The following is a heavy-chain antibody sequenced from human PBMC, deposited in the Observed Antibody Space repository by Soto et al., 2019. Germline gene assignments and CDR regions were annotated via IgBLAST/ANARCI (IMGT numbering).Heavy chain of an antibody. CDR1: GFTFNNYA. CDR2: ISGSGTYT. D-gene: IGHD5-12*01. Sequence: PGGSLRLSCAASGFTFNNYAMSWVRQAPGKGLEWVSGISGSGTYTYFADSVRGRFTISRDNSKNTLFPQMSSLRAEDTAIYYCAKSASGYYKLIDYWGQGTLVTVSS. V-gene: IGHV3-23*01. CDR3: AKSASGYYKLIDY. J-gene: IGHJ4*02.